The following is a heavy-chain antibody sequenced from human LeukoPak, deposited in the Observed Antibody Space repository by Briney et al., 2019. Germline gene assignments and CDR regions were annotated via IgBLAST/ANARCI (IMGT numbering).Heavy chain of an antibody. CDR1: GYTFTSYG. J-gene: IGHJ6*03. CDR3: ARDGSSSGWPYYYYYYMDV. CDR2: ISAYTGNT. Sequence: GASVKVSCKSSGYTFTSYGISWVRQAPGQGMEWMGGISAYTGNTNYAQKLQGRVTMTTDTSTSTAYMELKSMRSDDTAVYYCARDGSSSGWPYYYYYYMDVWGKGTTVTISS. V-gene: IGHV1-18*01. D-gene: IGHD6-19*01.